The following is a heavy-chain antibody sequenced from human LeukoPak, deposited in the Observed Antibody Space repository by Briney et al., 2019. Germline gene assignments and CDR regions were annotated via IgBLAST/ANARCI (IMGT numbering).Heavy chain of an antibody. CDR3: ARHAPGSVPDTFDY. CDR1: GYSISSGYY. Sequence: SETLSLTRAVSGYSISSGYYWGWIRQPPGKGLEWIGSIYHSGSTYYNPSLKSRVTISVDTSKNQCSLKLSSVTAADTAVYYCARHAPGSVPDTFDYWGQGTLVTVSS. V-gene: IGHV4-38-2*01. J-gene: IGHJ4*02. CDR2: IYHSGST. D-gene: IGHD2-8*01.